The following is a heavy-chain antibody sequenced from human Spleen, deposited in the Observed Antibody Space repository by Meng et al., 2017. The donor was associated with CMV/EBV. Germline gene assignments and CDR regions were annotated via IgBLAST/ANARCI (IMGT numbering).Heavy chain of an antibody. CDR3: ANLGLLTYDTDV. CDR2: IYSGGYTT. V-gene: IGHV3-23*03. Sequence: GGSLRLSCAAARFTFNSYAMSWVRQAPGKGLEWVSVIYSGGYTTYYADSVKGRFTISRDNPKNTLYLQMNSLRAEDTAVYYCANLGLLTYDTDVWGQGTTVTVSS. J-gene: IGHJ6*02. CDR1: RFTFNSYA. D-gene: IGHD3-10*01.